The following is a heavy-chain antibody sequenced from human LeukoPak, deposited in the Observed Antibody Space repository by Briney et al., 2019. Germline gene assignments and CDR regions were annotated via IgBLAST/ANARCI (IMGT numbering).Heavy chain of an antibody. CDR3: ARGAGLRYGSDY. Sequence: PGVSLRLSCAASGFILSNYWMSWVRQAPGKGLEWVTNIKSDGSEINYVDSVKGRFTISRDNAKNSLYLQMNSLRAEDTAVYYCARGAGLRYGSDYWGQGTLVTVFS. J-gene: IGHJ4*02. D-gene: IGHD3-9*01. V-gene: IGHV3-7*03. CDR2: IKSDGSEI. CDR1: GFILSNYW.